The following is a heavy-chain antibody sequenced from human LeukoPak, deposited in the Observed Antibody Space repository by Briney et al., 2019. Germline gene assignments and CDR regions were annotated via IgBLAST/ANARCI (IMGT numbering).Heavy chain of an antibody. Sequence: GSLRLSCTASGFTFGDYAMSWVRQAPGKGLEWVSAISGSGGSTYYADSVKGRFTISRDNSKNTLYLQMNSLRAEDTAVYYCANGRRGIVVVPAASSVGPWGQGTLVTVSS. J-gene: IGHJ5*02. D-gene: IGHD2-2*01. CDR1: GFTFGDYA. CDR2: ISGSGGST. CDR3: ANGRRGIVVVPAASSVGP. V-gene: IGHV3-23*01.